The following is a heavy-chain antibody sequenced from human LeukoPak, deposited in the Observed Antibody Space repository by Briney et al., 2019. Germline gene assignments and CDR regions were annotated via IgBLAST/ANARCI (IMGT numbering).Heavy chain of an antibody. CDR1: GYTFTIYG. CDR2: ISAYNGNT. J-gene: IGHJ4*02. D-gene: IGHD2-15*01. CDR3: ARDRVDTTLLYCSGGSCYSADLDY. Sequence: GASVKVSFKASGYTFTIYGISWVRQAPGQGLEWMGWISAYNGNTNYSQKLQGRVTMTPDTSTSTDYMELRSLRSDDTAVYYCARDRVDTTLLYCSGGSCYSADLDYWGQGTLVTVSS. V-gene: IGHV1-18*01.